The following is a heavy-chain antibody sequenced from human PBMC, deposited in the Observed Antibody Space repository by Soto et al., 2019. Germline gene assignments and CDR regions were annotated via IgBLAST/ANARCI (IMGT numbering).Heavy chain of an antibody. D-gene: IGHD4-17*01. CDR2: IRTKDYGEAT. CDR3: SRSTTVTRKSEY. CDR1: GFTFGDYG. V-gene: IGHV3-49*03. Sequence: PGGSLRLSCKTFGFTFGDYGMSWFRQAPGKGPEWVGFIRTKDYGEATEYAASVKGRFTISRDDSDRIVYLQMNSLTSGDTAIYYCSRSTTVTRKSEYWGQG. J-gene: IGHJ4*02.